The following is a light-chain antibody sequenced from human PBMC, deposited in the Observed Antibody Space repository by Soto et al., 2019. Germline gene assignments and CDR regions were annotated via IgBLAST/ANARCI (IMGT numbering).Light chain of an antibody. CDR2: DAS. J-gene: IGKJ4*01. CDR1: QSVASNY. V-gene: IGKV3-20*01. CDR3: HQYDSLPLT. Sequence: EIVLTQSPGTLSLSPGERATLSCRASQSVASNYLGWYQQKPGQAPRVLIFDASIRATGIPDRFSASGSGLDFTLHISRLEPDDFAVYYCHQYDSLPLTFGGGTKVEI.